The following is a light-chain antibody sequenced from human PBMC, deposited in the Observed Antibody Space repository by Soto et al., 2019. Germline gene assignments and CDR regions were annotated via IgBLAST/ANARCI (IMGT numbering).Light chain of an antibody. CDR2: RSD. CDR3: AVRDDSLSGHWV. V-gene: IGLV1-47*01. Sequence: QSVLTQPPSASGTPGQRVTISCSGSSSNIGSNYVSWYQHLPGAAPKLLIYRSDQRPSGVPHRFSGSKSGTSASLAVSGLRSEDEADYFCAVRDDSLSGHWVFGGGTKVTVL. CDR1: SSNIGSNY. J-gene: IGLJ3*02.